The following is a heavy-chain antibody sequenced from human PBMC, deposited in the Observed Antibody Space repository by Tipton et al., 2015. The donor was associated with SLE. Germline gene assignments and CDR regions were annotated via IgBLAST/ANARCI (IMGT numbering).Heavy chain of an antibody. Sequence: TLSLTCAVSGYSISSGYYWGWIRQPPGKGLEWIGSIYHSGSTYYNPSLKSRVTISVDTSKNKFSLKLSSVTAADTAVYFCARGTIASRPGYFDNWGQGTLVTVSS. CDR1: GYSISSGYY. CDR2: IYHSGST. CDR3: ARGTIASRPGYFDN. J-gene: IGHJ4*02. V-gene: IGHV4-38-2*01. D-gene: IGHD6-6*01.